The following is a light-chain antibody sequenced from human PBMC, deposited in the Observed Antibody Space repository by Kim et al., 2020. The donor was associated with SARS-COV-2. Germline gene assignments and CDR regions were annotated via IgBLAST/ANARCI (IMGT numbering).Light chain of an antibody. CDR2: GAS. CDR1: QGINNY. J-gene: IGKJ2*01. CDR3: QQYNGYPYT. Sequence: DIQMTQSPPSLSASVGDRVTITCRASQGINNYLAWFQQKPGKAPKSLIYGASTLHRGVPSKFSGSGFGTDFTLTISDLQPEDFASYYCQQYNGYPYTFGQGPSWRS. V-gene: IGKV1-16*02.